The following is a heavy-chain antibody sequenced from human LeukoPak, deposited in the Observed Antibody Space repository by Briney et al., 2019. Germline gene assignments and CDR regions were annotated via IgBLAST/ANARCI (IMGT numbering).Heavy chain of an antibody. CDR3: AKDRSCTNDICHGDFDY. CDR1: GFTFSSYA. Sequence: AGSLTLSCAASGFTFSSYAVSWVRQAPGKGLEWVSSISGSGGSTYSADSVKGRFTISRDNSKNTLYLQMNSLRAEDTALYYCAKDRSCTNDICHGDFDYWGQGTLVTVSS. J-gene: IGHJ4*02. CDR2: ISGSGGST. D-gene: IGHD2-8*01. V-gene: IGHV3-23*01.